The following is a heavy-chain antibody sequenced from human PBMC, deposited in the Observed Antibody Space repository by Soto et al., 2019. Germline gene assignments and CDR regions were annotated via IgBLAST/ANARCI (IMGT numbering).Heavy chain of an antibody. Sequence: GAAVKVSCKACGCTFTGYYVNWARQAPGQGLEWMGWINPDNGVPNYAQKFQGRVTLSRDTSINTAYMELSRLTSDDTAMYYCARTDYLFSTLTYYFDYWGQGTLDTVSS. CDR2: INPDNGVP. D-gene: IGHD3-16*01. J-gene: IGHJ4*02. CDR3: ARTDYLFSTLTYYFDY. CDR1: GCTFTGYY. V-gene: IGHV1-2*02.